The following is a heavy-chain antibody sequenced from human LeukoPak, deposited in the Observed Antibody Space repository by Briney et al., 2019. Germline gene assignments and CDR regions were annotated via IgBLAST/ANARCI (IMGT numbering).Heavy chain of an antibody. Sequence: GGSLGLSCAASGFTVSSNYMSWVRQAPGKGLEWVSVIYSGGSTYYADSVKGRFTISRDNSKNTLYLQMNSLRAEDTAVYYCARGDYPRGFDPWGQGTLVTVSS. D-gene: IGHD4/OR15-4a*01. CDR1: GFTVSSNY. V-gene: IGHV3-53*01. J-gene: IGHJ5*02. CDR3: ARGDYPRGFDP. CDR2: IYSGGST.